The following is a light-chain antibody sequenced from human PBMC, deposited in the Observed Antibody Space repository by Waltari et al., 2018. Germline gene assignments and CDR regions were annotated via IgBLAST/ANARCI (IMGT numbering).Light chain of an antibody. CDR1: SRDVGFYNY. Sequence: QSALTQPASVSGSPGQSITISCTGPSRDVGFYNYVSWYQQHPGKAPKLMIYDVSARPSGVSNRFSGSKSGNTASLTISGLQAEDEADYYCNSYAGSSSWVFGGGTKLTVL. J-gene: IGLJ3*02. CDR2: DVS. V-gene: IGLV2-14*01. CDR3: NSYAGSSSWV.